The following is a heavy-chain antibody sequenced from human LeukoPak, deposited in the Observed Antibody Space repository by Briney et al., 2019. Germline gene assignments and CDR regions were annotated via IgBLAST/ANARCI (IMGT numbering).Heavy chain of an antibody. V-gene: IGHV4-59*01. Sequence: SETLSLTCTVSGGSISSYYWSWIRQTPGKGLEWIGYIYYSGSTNYNPSLKSRVTISVDTSKNQFSLKLSSVTAADTAVYYCARVLMVVTAISPYYYYYGMDVWGQGTTVTVSS. D-gene: IGHD2-21*02. CDR1: GGSISSYY. J-gene: IGHJ6*02. CDR2: IYYSGST. CDR3: ARVLMVVTAISPYYYYYGMDV.